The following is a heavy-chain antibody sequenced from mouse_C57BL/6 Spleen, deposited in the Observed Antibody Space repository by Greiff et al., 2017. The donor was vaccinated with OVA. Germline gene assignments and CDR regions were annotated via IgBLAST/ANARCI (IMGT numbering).Heavy chain of an antibody. CDR1: GYSITSDY. D-gene: IGHD1-1*01. CDR2: ISYSGST. CDR3: ARFSYGSSYGWYFDV. J-gene: IGHJ1*03. Sequence: DVKLVESGPGLAKPSQTLSLTCSVTGYSITSDYWNWIRKFPGNKLEYMGYISYSGSTYYNPTLKSRISITRDTSKNQYYLQLNSVTTEDTATYYCARFSYGSSYGWYFDVWGTGTTVTVSS. V-gene: IGHV3-8*01.